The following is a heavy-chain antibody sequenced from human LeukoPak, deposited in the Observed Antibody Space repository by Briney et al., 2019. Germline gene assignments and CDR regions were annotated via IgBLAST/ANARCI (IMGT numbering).Heavy chain of an antibody. CDR2: INHSGST. CDR1: GGSFSGYY. J-gene: IGHJ4*02. CDR3: ARGLWDDYGDS. V-gene: IGHV4-34*01. D-gene: IGHD1-26*01. Sequence: SETLSLTCAVYGGSFSGYYWSWIRQPPGKGLEWIGEINHSGSTNYNPSLKSRVTISVDTSKNQSSLKLSSVTAADTAVYYCARGLWDDYGDSWGQGTLVTVSS.